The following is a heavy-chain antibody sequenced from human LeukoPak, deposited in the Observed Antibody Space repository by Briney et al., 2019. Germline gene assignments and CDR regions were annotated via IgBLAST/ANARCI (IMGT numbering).Heavy chain of an antibody. CDR2: INHSGST. Sequence: SETLSLTCAVYGGSFSGYYWSWIRQPPGKGLEWIGEINHSGSTNYNPSLKSRVTISVDTSKNQFSLKLSSVTAADTAVYYCARRIHLGTAMVTWPFDYWGQGTLVTVSS. CDR3: ARRIHLGTAMVTWPFDY. V-gene: IGHV4-34*01. CDR1: GGSFSGYY. D-gene: IGHD5-18*01. J-gene: IGHJ4*02.